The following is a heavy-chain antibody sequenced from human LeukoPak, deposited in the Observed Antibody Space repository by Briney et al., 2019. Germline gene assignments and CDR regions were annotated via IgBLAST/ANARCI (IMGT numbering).Heavy chain of an antibody. J-gene: IGHJ3*01. V-gene: IGHV3-23*01. CDR3: AKVSRDCSSTICLTGRPV. CDR1: GFTFSSHA. Sequence: GGSLRLSCAASGFTFSSHAMSWVPQPPGKGLEWVSSISGSGGSPYYADSVKGRFTISRDNSKNTLYVQINSLRAEDTAVYYCAKVSRDCSSTICLTGRPVWAQGTMVTVSS. D-gene: IGHD2-2*01. CDR2: ISGSGGSP.